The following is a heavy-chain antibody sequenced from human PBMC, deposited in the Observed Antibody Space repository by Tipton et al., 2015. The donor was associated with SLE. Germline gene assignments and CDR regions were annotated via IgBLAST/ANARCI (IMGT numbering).Heavy chain of an antibody. CDR3: ARGGNIIAVAGYFDY. CDR1: GGSISSYY. CDR2: IYTSGST. V-gene: IGHV4-4*07. J-gene: IGHJ4*02. Sequence: LSLTCTVSGGSISSYYWSWIRQPPGKGLEWIGRIYTSGSTNYNPSLKSRVTMSVDTSKNQFSLKLSSVTAADTAVYYCARGGNIIAVAGYFDYWGQGTLVTVSS. D-gene: IGHD6-19*01.